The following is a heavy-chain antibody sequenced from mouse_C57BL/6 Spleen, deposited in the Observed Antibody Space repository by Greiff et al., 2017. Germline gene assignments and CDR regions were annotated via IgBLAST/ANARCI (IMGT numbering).Heavy chain of an antibody. J-gene: IGHJ1*03. D-gene: IGHD1-1*01. CDR3: ARWGIAYGSAFDV. V-gene: IGHV1-64*01. Sequence: VQLQQPGAELVKPGASVKLSCKASGYTFTSYWMHWVKQRPGQGLEWIGMIHPNSGSTNYNEKFKSKATLTVDKSSSTAYMQLSSLTSEDSAVYYCARWGIAYGSAFDVWGTGTTVTVSS. CDR1: GYTFTSYW. CDR2: IHPNSGST.